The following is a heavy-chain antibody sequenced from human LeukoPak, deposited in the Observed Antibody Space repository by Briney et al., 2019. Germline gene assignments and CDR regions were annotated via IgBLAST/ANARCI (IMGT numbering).Heavy chain of an antibody. Sequence: GGSLRLSCAASEFSVGSNYMTWVRQAPGKGLEWVSLIYSGGSTYYADSVKGRFTISRDNSKNTLYLQMNSLRAEDTAVYYCARAVGVRGVIITHDYWGQGTLVTVSS. D-gene: IGHD3-10*01. CDR3: ARAVGVRGVIITHDY. V-gene: IGHV3-66*01. J-gene: IGHJ4*02. CDR1: EFSVGSNY. CDR2: IYSGGST.